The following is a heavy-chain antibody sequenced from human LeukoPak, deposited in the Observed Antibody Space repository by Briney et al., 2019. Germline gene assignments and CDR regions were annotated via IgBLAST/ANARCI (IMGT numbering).Heavy chain of an antibody. CDR2: IIPIFGTA. CDR1: GGTFSSYA. D-gene: IGHD5-18*01. J-gene: IGHJ6*02. CDR3: ARDSGYSYGYYYGMDV. V-gene: IGHV1-69*13. Sequence: ASVTVSCKASGGTFSSYAISWVRQAPGQGLEWMGGIIPIFGTANCAQKFQGRVTITADESTSTAYMELSSLRSEDTAVYYCARDSGYSYGYYYGMDVWGQGTTVTVSS.